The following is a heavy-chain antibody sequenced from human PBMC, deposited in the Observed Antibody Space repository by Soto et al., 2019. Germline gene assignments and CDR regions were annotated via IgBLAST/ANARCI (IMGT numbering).Heavy chain of an antibody. CDR1: GFTFSSYA. D-gene: IGHD4-17*01. CDR3: ARDNYGAYYFDY. J-gene: IGHJ4*02. V-gene: IGHV3-30-3*01. CDR2: ISYDGSSK. Sequence: QVQLVESGGGVVQPGRSLRLSCAASGFTFSSYAMHWVRQAPGKGLEWVAVISYDGSSKYCADSVKGRFTISRDNSKNTLYLQMNSLRAEDTAVYYCARDNYGAYYFDYWGQGTLVTVSS.